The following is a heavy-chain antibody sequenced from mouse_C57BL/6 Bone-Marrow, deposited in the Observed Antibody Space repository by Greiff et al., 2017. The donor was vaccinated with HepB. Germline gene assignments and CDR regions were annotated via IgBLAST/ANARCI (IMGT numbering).Heavy chain of an antibody. J-gene: IGHJ2*01. CDR3: ARDHYGTFDY. D-gene: IGHD1-1*01. Sequence: EVQVVESGGGLVQSGRSLRLSCATSGFTFSDFYMEWVRQAPGKGLEWIAASRNKANDYTTEYSASVKGRFIVSRDTSQSILYLQMNALRAEDTAIYYCARDHYGTFDYWGQGTTLTVSS. CDR2: SRNKANDYTT. CDR1: GFTFSDFY. V-gene: IGHV7-1*01.